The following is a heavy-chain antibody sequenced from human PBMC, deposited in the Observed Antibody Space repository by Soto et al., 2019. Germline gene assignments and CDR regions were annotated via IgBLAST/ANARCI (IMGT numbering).Heavy chain of an antibody. CDR3: TAAVGATLWFDP. Sequence: QVQLVQSGAEVKKPGASVKVSCQVSGNLLSDLYMHWVRQAPGKGLEWMGGFDPEDGKTIYAQKFQGRVTMTEDTSTDTAYMDLSPLRSDDTAVYYCTAAVGATLWFDPWGQGTLVTVSS. D-gene: IGHD1-26*01. V-gene: IGHV1-24*01. J-gene: IGHJ5*02. CDR1: GNLLSDLY. CDR2: FDPEDGKT.